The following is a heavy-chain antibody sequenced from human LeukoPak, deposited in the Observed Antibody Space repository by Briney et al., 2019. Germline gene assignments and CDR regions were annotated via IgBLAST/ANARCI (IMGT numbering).Heavy chain of an antibody. CDR3: ARDGRRSAYTAPFPYYYYMDV. CDR1: GYTFTSYY. J-gene: IGHJ6*03. V-gene: IGHV1-46*01. D-gene: IGHD3-16*01. Sequence: ASVKVSCKASGYTFTSYYMHWVRQAPGQGLEWMGIINPSGGSTSYAQKFPGRVIMTRDTSTSTVYMELSSLRSEDTAVYYCARDGRRSAYTAPFPYYYYMDVWGKGTTVTVSS. CDR2: INPSGGST.